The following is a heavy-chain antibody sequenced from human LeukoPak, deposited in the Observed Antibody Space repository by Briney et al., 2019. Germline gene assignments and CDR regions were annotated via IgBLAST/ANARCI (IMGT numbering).Heavy chain of an antibody. J-gene: IGHJ4*02. V-gene: IGHV1-69*04. CDR3: ASGYATRGYFDY. CDR2: IIPILGIA. Sequence: SVRVSCKASGGTFSSYAISWVRQAPGQGLEWMGRIIPILGIANYAQKFQGRVTITADKSTSTAYMELSSLRSEDTAVYYCASGYATRGYFDYWGQGTLVTVSS. D-gene: IGHD5-12*01. CDR1: GGTFSSYA.